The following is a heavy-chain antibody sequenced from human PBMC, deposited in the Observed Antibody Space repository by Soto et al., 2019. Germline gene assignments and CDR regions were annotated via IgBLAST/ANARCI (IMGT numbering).Heavy chain of an antibody. CDR1: GYTFTSYG. CDR3: ARDILLEGSRWSWDSFDY. V-gene: IGHV1-18*01. CDR2: ISAYNGNT. D-gene: IGHD6-13*01. J-gene: IGHJ4*02. Sequence: QVQLVQSGAEVKKPGASVKVSCKASGYTFTSYGISWVRQAPGQGLEWMGWISAYNGNTNYAQKLQGRVTITTDTATRTACMALRSLGSDHTPLDVCARDILLEGSRWSWDSFDYWGQGTLVTVSS.